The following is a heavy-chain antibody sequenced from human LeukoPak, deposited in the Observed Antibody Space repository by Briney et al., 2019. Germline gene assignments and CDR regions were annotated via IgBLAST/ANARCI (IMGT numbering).Heavy chain of an antibody. CDR3: AMRERLAAAFDY. Sequence: SQTLSLICTVSGGSISSASYYWNWIRQPAGKGLEWIGRIYTSGSTNYNPSLKSRVTISVDTSKNQFSLKLSSVTAADTAVYYCAMRERLAAAFDYWGQGTLVTVSS. D-gene: IGHD6-13*01. CDR1: GGSISSASYY. V-gene: IGHV4-61*02. CDR2: IYTSGST. J-gene: IGHJ4*02.